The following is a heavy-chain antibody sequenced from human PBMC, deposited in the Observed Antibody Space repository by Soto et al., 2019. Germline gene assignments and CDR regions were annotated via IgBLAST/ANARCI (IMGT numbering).Heavy chain of an antibody. Sequence: PSETLSLTCTVSGGSIISGGFSWSWIRQPPGRGLEWIGYVYHTGSTYHNPSLKSRVTISVDTSKNQFSLKLSSVTAADTAVHYCARGQFVSWSGYKGAYFDPWGQGTLVTVSS. V-gene: IGHV4-30-2*01. D-gene: IGHD3-3*01. CDR1: GGSIISGGFS. CDR2: VYHTGST. CDR3: ARGQFVSWSGYKGAYFDP. J-gene: IGHJ5*02.